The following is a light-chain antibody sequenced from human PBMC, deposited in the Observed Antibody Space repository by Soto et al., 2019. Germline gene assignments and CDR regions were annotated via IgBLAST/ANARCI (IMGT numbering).Light chain of an antibody. CDR1: QSVNNNY. Sequence: VLTQSPGTLSLSPGERATLSCRASQSVNNNYLAWYQQKPGQSRRLLIYGASIRATAIPDRFSGSGSGTDFTLTISRLEPEDSAMYYCQQHRRSKTFGGGTKVDIK. CDR2: GAS. J-gene: IGKJ4*01. V-gene: IGKV3-20*01. CDR3: QQHRRSKT.